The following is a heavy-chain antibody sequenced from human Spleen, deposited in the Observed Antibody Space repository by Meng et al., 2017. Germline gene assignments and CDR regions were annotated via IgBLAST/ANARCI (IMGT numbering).Heavy chain of an antibody. D-gene: IGHD1-14*01. CDR2: IFHSGRA. CDR1: GGSLSMSNL. J-gene: IGHJ4*02. V-gene: IGHV4-4*02. Sequence: VQLHQSGTGRVTLSRPVCPPCAVSGGSLSMSNLCSWVRQHPGTGLELIVEIFHSGRANYIPTLKSRVTISVDKSKNQFSLDLRSVIAADTAVYFCARNLVGSSLDYWGQGTLVTVSS. CDR3: ARNLVGSSLDY.